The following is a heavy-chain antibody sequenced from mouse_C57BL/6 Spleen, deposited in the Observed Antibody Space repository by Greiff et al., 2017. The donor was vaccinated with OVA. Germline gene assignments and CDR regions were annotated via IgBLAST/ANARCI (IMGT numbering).Heavy chain of an antibody. D-gene: IGHD2-5*01. CDR1: GFTFSSYT. V-gene: IGHV5-9*01. CDR3: ARHGSYSNPAWFAY. J-gene: IGHJ3*01. Sequence: EVKLVESGGGLVKPGGSLKLSCAASGFTFSSYTMSWVRQTPEKRLEWVATISGGGGNTYYPDSVKGRFTISRDNAKNTLYLQMSSLRSEDTALYYCARHGSYSNPAWFAYWGQGTLVTVSA. CDR2: ISGGGGNT.